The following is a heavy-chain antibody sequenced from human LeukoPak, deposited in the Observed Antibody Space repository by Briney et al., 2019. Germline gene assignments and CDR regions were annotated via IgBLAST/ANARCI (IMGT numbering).Heavy chain of an antibody. CDR1: GGSFSGHY. CDR2: INHSGST. Sequence: KPSETLSLTCAVYGGSFSGHYWSWIRQPPGKGLEWIGEINHSGSTNYNPSLKSRVTISVDTSKNQFSLKLSSVTAADTAVYYCARSPGYCSGGSCRHYYYYYYMDVWGKGTTVTVSS. D-gene: IGHD2-15*01. CDR3: ARSPGYCSGGSCRHYYYYYYMDV. J-gene: IGHJ6*03. V-gene: IGHV4-34*01.